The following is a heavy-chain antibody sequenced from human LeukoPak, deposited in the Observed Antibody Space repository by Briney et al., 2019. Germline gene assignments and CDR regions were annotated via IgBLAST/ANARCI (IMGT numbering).Heavy chain of an antibody. CDR3: ARGHGSIAAPILDY. J-gene: IGHJ4*02. CDR1: GGSFSGYY. CDR2: INHSGST. Sequence: SETLSLTCAVYGGSFSGYYWSWIRQPPGKGLEWIGEINHSGSTNYNPSLKSRVTISVDTSKNQFSLKLSSVTAADTAVYYCARGHGSIAAPILDYWGQGTLVTVSS. V-gene: IGHV4-34*01. D-gene: IGHD6-6*01.